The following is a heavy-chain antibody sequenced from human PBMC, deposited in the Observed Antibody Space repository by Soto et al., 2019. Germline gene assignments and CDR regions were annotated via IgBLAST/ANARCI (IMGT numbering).Heavy chain of an antibody. D-gene: IGHD5-12*01. Sequence: ASVKVSCKASGYTFTSYYIHWVRQAPGQGLEWMGIFNPSGGSTNYAQKFQGKVTMTRDTSTSTVYMGLSSLRYEDTAVYYCGRDDPSGYFFIDYWGQGTLVTVSS. CDR1: GYTFTSYY. CDR3: GRDDPSGYFFIDY. V-gene: IGHV1-46*03. CDR2: FNPSGGST. J-gene: IGHJ4*02.